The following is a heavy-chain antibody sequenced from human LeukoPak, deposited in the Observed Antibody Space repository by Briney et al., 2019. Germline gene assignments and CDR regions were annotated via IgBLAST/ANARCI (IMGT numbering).Heavy chain of an antibody. Sequence: ASVKVSCKASGYTFTGYYMHWVRQAPGQGLEWMGWINPNSGGTNYAQKFQGRVTMTRDTSISTAYMELSRLRSDDTAVYYCARATAFLLWFGELMGAFDIWGQGPMVTVSS. CDR2: INPNSGGT. D-gene: IGHD3-10*01. CDR3: ARATAFLLWFGELMGAFDI. J-gene: IGHJ3*02. V-gene: IGHV1-2*02. CDR1: GYTFTGYY.